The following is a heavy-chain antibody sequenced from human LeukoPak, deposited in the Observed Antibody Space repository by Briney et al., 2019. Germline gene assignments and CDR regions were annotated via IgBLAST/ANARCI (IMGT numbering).Heavy chain of an antibody. CDR1: GFTFSSYG. CDR3: TKALRVGTRYPPDP. D-gene: IGHD1-26*01. Sequence: GGSLTLSCAASGFTFSSYGLHWVRQAPGKGLEWVAVISYDGSNKYYADSVKGRFTISRDNSKNTLYLQMNSLRAEDTAVYYCTKALRVGTRYPPDPWGQGTLVTVSS. J-gene: IGHJ5*02. CDR2: ISYDGSNK. V-gene: IGHV3-30*18.